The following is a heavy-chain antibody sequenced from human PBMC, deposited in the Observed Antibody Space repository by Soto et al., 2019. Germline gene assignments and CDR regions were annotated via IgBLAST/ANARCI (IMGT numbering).Heavy chain of an antibody. CDR1: GFTFSSYQ. J-gene: IGHJ5*02. D-gene: IGHD5-12*01. Sequence: VGSLRLSCAAPGFTFSSYQMNCVPQAPGKGLEWVSVISSSGHTLYYADSVKGRFTISRDNSKNSLYLQINSLRAEDMAAYYCAKGGYNMVNWFGLWGQGTMVTVSS. V-gene: IGHV3-48*01. CDR2: ISSSGHTL. CDR3: AKGGYNMVNWFGL.